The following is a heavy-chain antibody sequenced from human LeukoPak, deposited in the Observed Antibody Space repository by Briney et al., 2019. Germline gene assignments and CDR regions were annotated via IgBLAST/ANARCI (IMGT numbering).Heavy chain of an antibody. CDR1: GGSISSYY. CDR3: ARERDDSSGHFDY. CDR2: IYYSGSA. V-gene: IGHV4-59*01. D-gene: IGHD3-22*01. J-gene: IGHJ4*02. Sequence: SETLSLTCTVSGGSISSYYWSWIRQPPGKGLERIGYIYYSGSANYNPSLKSRVAISVDTSKNQFSLKLSSVTAADTAVYYCARERDDSSGHFDYWGQGTLVTVSS.